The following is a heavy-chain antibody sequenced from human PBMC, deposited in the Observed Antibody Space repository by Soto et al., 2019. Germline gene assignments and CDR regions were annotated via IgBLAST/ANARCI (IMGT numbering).Heavy chain of an antibody. D-gene: IGHD4-17*01. V-gene: IGHV3-23*01. CDR1: GFTFTTFA. Sequence: EVQLLESGGGLVQPGGSLRLSCAASGFTFTTFAMSCVRQAPGKGLEWVSGISGSGGTTYYADSVKGRFTISRDNSKNTVYVQMNSLRAEDTAVYYCAKEDDYGDYANDAFDMWGQGTMVTVTS. CDR3: AKEDDYGDYANDAFDM. CDR2: ISGSGGTT. J-gene: IGHJ3*02.